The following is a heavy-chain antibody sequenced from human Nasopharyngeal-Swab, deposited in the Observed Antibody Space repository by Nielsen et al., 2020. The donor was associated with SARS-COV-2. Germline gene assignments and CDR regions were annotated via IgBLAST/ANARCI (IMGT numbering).Heavy chain of an antibody. V-gene: IGHV1-18*01. CDR2: ISTYNSNT. J-gene: IGHJ4*02. Sequence: ASVKASCQASGYTFTNYGITWERKAPGQGLEWMGWISTYNSNTNYRQKLQGRVTMTTDTSTSTAYMELRSLRSDDTAMYYCARDRRDVVVVVAAGGPDYWGQGTLVTVSS. CDR3: ARDRRDVVVVVAAGGPDY. CDR1: GYTFTNYG. D-gene: IGHD2-15*01.